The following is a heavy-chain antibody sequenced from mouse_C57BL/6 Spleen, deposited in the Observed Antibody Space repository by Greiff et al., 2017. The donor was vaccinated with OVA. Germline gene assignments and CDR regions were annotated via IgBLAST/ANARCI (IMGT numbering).Heavy chain of an antibody. CDR1: GFTFSSYA. J-gene: IGHJ2*01. Sequence: EVQGVESGGGLVKPGGSLKLSCAASGFTFSSYAMSWVRQTPEKRLEWVATISDGGSYTYYPDNVKGRFTISRDNAKNNLYLQMSHLKSEDTAMYYCAREYYGSRDYFDYWGQGTTLTVSS. V-gene: IGHV5-4*01. CDR2: ISDGGSYT. CDR3: AREYYGSRDYFDY. D-gene: IGHD1-1*01.